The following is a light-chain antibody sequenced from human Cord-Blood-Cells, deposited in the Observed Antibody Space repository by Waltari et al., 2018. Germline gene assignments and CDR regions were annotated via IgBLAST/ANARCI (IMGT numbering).Light chain of an antibody. CDR3: CSYAGSYTLYV. CDR1: SSDVGGYNY. J-gene: IGLJ1*01. CDR2: DVS. Sequence: QSALTQPRSVSGSPGQSVTISCTGTSSDVGGYNYVSWYQQHPGKAPKLMIYDVSKRPSGVPDRFSGSKSGNTDSLTISGLQAEDEADYYCCSYAGSYTLYVFGTGTKVTVL. V-gene: IGLV2-11*01.